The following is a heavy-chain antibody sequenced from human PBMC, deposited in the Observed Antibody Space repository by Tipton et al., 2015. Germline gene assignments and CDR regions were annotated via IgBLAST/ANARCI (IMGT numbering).Heavy chain of an antibody. CDR1: GFSFSDYY. D-gene: IGHD2-21*01. J-gene: IGHJ6*02. CDR2: ISTGGTTI. Sequence: SLRLSCAASGFSFSDYYMTWIRQAPGKGLEWLSHISTGGTTIYYADSVKGRFTISRDNAKNSLFLQMDSLRAEDTAVYYCAKDRSYYHGMDVWGQGTTVTVSS. CDR3: AKDRSYYHGMDV. V-gene: IGHV3-11*01.